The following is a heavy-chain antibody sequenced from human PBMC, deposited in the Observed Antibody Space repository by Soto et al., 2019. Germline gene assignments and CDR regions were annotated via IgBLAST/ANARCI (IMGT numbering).Heavy chain of an antibody. CDR1: GGSISSTNYY. CDR3: ASLVYDSAGYYYFDY. Sequence: HLQLQESGPGLVKPSETLSLTCTVSGGSISSTNYYWAWIRRSPVKGLEWLGGIYYSGSTYDNPSLKSRVTMSVDTSREQFSLKLSSVTAADTAVYYCASLVYDSAGYYYFDYWGQGTPVTVSS. D-gene: IGHD3-22*01. V-gene: IGHV4-39*01. CDR2: IYYSGST. J-gene: IGHJ4*02.